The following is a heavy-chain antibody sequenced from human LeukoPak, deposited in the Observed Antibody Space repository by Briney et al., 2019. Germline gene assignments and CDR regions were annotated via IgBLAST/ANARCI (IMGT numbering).Heavy chain of an antibody. CDR1: RYSFTSYD. V-gene: IGHV1-8*03. J-gene: IGHJ4*02. Sequence: ASVKVSCQASRYSFTSYDIKWVRQATGKGLEWMGWLNLNSGNTDYAQKFQGRVTINRNSSISTGYMELSSLRSEDTAVYYCARGRVTIGSFGVVTPNCFDYWGQGTLVTVSS. CDR3: ARGRVTIGSFGVVTPNCFDY. D-gene: IGHD3-3*01. CDR2: LNLNSGNT.